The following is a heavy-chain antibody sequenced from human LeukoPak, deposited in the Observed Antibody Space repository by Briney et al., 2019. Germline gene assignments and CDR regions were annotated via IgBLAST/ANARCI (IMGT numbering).Heavy chain of an antibody. D-gene: IGHD6-13*01. CDR3: ARVKRYPGIAAVGFDP. CDR1: GGSFSSSSYY. J-gene: IGHJ5*02. CDR2: MYYSGNT. Sequence: SETLSLTCAVSGGSFSSSSYYWGWIRQPPGKGLEWIGSMYYSGNTYYNPSLQSRVTISVDTYKNKFSLNLSTVPAADTAACYCARVKRYPGIAAVGFDPWGQGTLVTVSS. V-gene: IGHV4-39*01.